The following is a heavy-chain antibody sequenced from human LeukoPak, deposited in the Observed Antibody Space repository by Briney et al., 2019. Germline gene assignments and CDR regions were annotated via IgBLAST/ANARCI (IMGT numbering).Heavy chain of an antibody. CDR1: GGTFSSYA. V-gene: IGHV1-69*13. CDR3: ARNGLGELKNWFDS. Sequence: SVKVSRKASGGTFSSYAINWVRQAPGQGLEWMGGIIPIFGSANYAQKFQGRVTITADESTSTAYMELSSLTSEDTAVYYCARNGLGELKNWFDSWGQGTLVTVSS. CDR2: IIPIFGSA. D-gene: IGHD3-10*01. J-gene: IGHJ5*01.